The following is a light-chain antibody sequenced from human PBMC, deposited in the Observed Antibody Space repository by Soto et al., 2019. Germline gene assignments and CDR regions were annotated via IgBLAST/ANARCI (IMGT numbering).Light chain of an antibody. CDR3: QKYNSAPWT. J-gene: IGKJ1*01. CDR2: AAS. V-gene: IGKV1-27*01. Sequence: DIQMTQSPSSPSTSVGDRATISCRASQGISNYLAWYQQKPGKVPKLLIYAASTLQSGVPSRFSGSGSGTDFTLTISSLQPEDVATYYCQKYNSAPWTFGQGTKVDIK. CDR1: QGISNY.